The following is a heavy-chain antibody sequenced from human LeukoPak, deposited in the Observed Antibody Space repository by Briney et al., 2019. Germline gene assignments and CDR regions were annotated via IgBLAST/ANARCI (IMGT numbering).Heavy chain of an antibody. Sequence: GRSLRLSCAASGFAFSNYAMHWVRQAPGKGLEWVAVISYDGGTKYYADSVKGLFTISRDNSKNTLYLQMNSLRAEDTAVYYCAKDKMAYSTSSWDYWGQGTLVTVSS. D-gene: IGHD6-6*01. J-gene: IGHJ4*02. V-gene: IGHV3-30*18. CDR1: GFAFSNYA. CDR2: ISYDGGTK. CDR3: AKDKMAYSTSSWDY.